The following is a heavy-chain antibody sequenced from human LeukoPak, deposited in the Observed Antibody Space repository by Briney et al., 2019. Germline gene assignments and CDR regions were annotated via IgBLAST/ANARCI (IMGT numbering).Heavy chain of an antibody. Sequence: ASVKVSCKASGYTFTSYYMHWVRQAPGQGLEWMGIINPSGGSTSYAQKFQGRVTMTRDASTSTVYMELSSLRSEDTAVYYCARVDSSGWAIDYWGQGTLVTVSS. CDR2: INPSGGST. V-gene: IGHV1-46*01. J-gene: IGHJ4*02. CDR1: GYTFTSYY. D-gene: IGHD6-19*01. CDR3: ARVDSSGWAIDY.